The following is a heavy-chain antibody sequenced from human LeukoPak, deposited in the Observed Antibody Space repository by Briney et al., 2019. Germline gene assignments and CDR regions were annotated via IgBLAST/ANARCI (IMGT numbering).Heavy chain of an antibody. CDR3: ATRTGGNFDY. V-gene: IGHV3-23*01. Sequence: GGSLRLSCAASGFTFSSYAMSWVRQAPGKGLEWVSVISGSGGTTYYADSVKGRLTISRDNSKNTLYLQMNSLRAEDTAVYYCATRTGGNFDYWGQGTLVTVSS. J-gene: IGHJ4*02. CDR1: GFTFSSYA. CDR2: ISGSGGTT. D-gene: IGHD7-27*01.